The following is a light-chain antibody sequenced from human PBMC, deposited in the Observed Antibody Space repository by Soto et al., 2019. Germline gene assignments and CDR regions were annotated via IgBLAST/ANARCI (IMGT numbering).Light chain of an antibody. V-gene: IGLV6-57*03. J-gene: IGLJ3*02. CDR2: DDY. Sequence: NFMLTQPHSVSESPGKTITISCTRSSGSIASNYVQWFQQRPGSAPTTVIYDDYQRPPGVPDRFSGSIDSSSNSASLTISGLRTEDEADYYCQSYDSSDHKVFGGGTKLTVL. CDR1: SGSIASNY. CDR3: QSYDSSDHKV.